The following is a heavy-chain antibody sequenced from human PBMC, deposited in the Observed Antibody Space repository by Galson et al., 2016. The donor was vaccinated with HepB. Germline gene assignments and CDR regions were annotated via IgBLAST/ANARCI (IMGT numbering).Heavy chain of an antibody. CDR1: SGSISSGTSY. Sequence: TLSLTCTVSSGSISSGTSYWSWVRQPAGKGLEWIGRIYTSENTDYNPSLKSRFTMSVNTSKNQLSLSLSSVTAADTAVYYCARTCTAYGHYDIGICGWGQGTLVTVSS. CDR2: IYTSENT. V-gene: IGHV4-61*02. D-gene: IGHD3-9*01. J-gene: IGHJ4*02. CDR3: ARTCTAYGHYDIGICG.